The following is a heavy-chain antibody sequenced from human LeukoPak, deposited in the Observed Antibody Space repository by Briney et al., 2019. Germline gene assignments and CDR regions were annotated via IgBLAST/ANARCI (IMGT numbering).Heavy chain of an antibody. J-gene: IGHJ4*02. CDR3: ARDSTAEGYFDY. CDR2: ISSSSYI. CDR1: GFTFSSYS. V-gene: IGHV3-21*01. Sequence: GGSLRLSCAASGFTFSSYSMNWVRQAPGKGLEWVSSISSSSYIYYADSVKGRFTISRDNAKNSLYLQMNSLRAEDTAVYYCARDSTAEGYFDYWGQGTLVTVSS.